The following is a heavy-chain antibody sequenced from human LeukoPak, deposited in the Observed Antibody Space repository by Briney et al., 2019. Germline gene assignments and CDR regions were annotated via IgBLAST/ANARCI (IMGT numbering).Heavy chain of an antibody. CDR1: GYTFNSYG. CDR2: ISAYNGDT. CDR3: ARDPGKVRGVRLPFDY. Sequence: ASVKVSCKASGYTFNSYGISWVRQAPGQGLEWMGWISAYNGDTNYAQKVQGRLTMTTDTSTSTAHMELGSLRSDDTAVYYCARDPGKVRGVRLPFDYWGQGTLVTVSS. J-gene: IGHJ4*02. V-gene: IGHV1-18*04. D-gene: IGHD3-10*01.